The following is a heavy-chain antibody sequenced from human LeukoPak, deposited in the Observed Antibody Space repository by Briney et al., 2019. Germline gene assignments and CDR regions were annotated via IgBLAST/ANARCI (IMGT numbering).Heavy chain of an antibody. D-gene: IGHD6-13*01. J-gene: IGHJ3*02. CDR1: GFTFSSYS. CDR2: ISRASESI. V-gene: IGHV3-21*06. CDR3: ARARGSSWSTDAFDI. Sequence: GGSLKLSCAASGFTFSSYSMAWVRQAPGKGLEWVSIISRASESIFYADSVKGRFTISRDNAKNSIYVQMKSLRAEDTAVYYCARARGSSWSTDAFDIWGQGSMVTVSS.